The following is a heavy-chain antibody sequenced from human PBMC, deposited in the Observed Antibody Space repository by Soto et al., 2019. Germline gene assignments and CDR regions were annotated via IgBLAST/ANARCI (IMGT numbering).Heavy chain of an antibody. CDR3: AREMTTVTQKYYFDY. V-gene: IGHV1-69*06. J-gene: IGHJ4*02. CDR2: IIPIFGTA. Sequence: QVQLVQSGAEVKKPGSSVKVSCKASGGTFSSYAISWVRQAPGQGLEWMGGIIPIFGTANYAQKFQGRVTITADKSRSKAYMELSSLRSEYTAVYYCAREMTTVTQKYYFDYWGQGTLVTVSS. D-gene: IGHD4-17*01. CDR1: GGTFSSYA.